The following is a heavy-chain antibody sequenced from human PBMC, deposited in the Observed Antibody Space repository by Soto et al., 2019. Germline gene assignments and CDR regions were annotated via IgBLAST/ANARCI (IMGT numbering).Heavy chain of an antibody. J-gene: IGHJ6*02. Sequence: PGESLKISCQGSGYSFSNYWIGWVRQMPGKGLEWMGIIYPAKSETTYSPSFQGQVTISADKSISTAYLQWTSLKASDTAIYYCARSFHSNAHYYPGLDVWGQGSTVTVSS. D-gene: IGHD4-4*01. CDR3: ARSFHSNAHYYPGLDV. CDR1: GYSFSNYW. CDR2: IYPAKSET. V-gene: IGHV5-51*01.